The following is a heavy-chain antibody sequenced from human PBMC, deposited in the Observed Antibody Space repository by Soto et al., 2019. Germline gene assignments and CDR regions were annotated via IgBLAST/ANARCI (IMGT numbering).Heavy chain of an antibody. J-gene: IGHJ5*02. CDR3: ARVRPRREFDP. V-gene: IGHV1-2*02. CDR2: INPNTGGT. CDR1: GYIFTSYY. D-gene: IGHD3-3*01. Sequence: QVLLVQSGAEVKRPGTSVKISCKASGYIFTSYYVHWVRQVPGQGLEWMGWINPNTGGTNYAQRFEGRVTMTRDTSISTAYMELSRLTSDXXXXXXXARVRPRREFDPWGQGTLVTVSS.